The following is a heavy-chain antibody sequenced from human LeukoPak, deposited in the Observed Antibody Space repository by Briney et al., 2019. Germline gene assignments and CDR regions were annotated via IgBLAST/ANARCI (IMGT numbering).Heavy chain of an antibody. V-gene: IGHV3-33*01. CDR2: IWYDGSNK. CDR1: GFTFSSYG. J-gene: IGHJ4*02. CDR3: ARDHYGGYAYSDY. D-gene: IGHD5-12*01. Sequence: GRSLRLSCAASGFTFSSYGIYWVRQAPGKGLEWVAVIWYDGSNKYYADSVKGRFTISRDNSKNTLYLQMNSLRAEDTAVYYCARDHYGGYAYSDYWGQGTLVTVSS.